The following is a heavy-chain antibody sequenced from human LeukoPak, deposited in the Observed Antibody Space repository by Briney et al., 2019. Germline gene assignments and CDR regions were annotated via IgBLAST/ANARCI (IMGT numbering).Heavy chain of an antibody. CDR2: IWYDGSNK. Sequence: GGSLRLSCAASGFTFSNYGIHWVRQAPGKGLEWVAVIWYDGSNKYYADSVKGRFTISRDNSKSTLYLQMNSLRAEDTAVYYCARDQIEVGAPDASDIWGQGTMVTVSS. D-gene: IGHD1-26*01. CDR3: ARDQIEVGAPDASDI. CDR1: GFTFSNYG. J-gene: IGHJ3*02. V-gene: IGHV3-33*01.